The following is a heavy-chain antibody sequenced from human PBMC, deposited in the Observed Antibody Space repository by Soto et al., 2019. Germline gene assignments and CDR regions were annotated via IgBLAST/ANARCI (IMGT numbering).Heavy chain of an antibody. CDR2: ISSTTNYI. V-gene: IGHV3-21*01. J-gene: IGHJ4*02. Sequence: EGSLRLSCAASGCTFTRYSMNWVRQAPGKGLEWVSSISSTTNYIYYADSMKGRFTVSRDNAKNSVYLEMNSLSAEDTAVYYCARESEDLTSNFDYWGQGTLVTVSS. CDR1: GCTFTRYS. CDR3: ARESEDLTSNFDY.